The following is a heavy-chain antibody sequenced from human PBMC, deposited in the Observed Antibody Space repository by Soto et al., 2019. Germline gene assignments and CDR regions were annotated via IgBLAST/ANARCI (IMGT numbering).Heavy chain of an antibody. Sequence: GGSLRLSCAASGLTFSSYAMHWVRQAPGKGLEWVAVISYDGSNKYYADSVKGRFTISRDNSKNTLYLQMNSLRAEDTAVYYCAREGPYYYGMDVWGQGTTVTVSS. J-gene: IGHJ6*02. V-gene: IGHV3-30-3*01. CDR3: AREGPYYYGMDV. CDR2: ISYDGSNK. CDR1: GLTFSSYA.